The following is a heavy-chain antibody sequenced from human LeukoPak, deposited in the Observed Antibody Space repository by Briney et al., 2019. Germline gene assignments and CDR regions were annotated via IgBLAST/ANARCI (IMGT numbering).Heavy chain of an antibody. CDR2: INPNSGGT. CDR1: GYTFTGYY. D-gene: IGHD2-2*01. CDR3: ARGGDIVVVPAAELNWFDP. V-gene: IGHV1-2*02. J-gene: IGHJ5*02. Sequence: ASVKVSCKASGYTFTGYYMHWVRQAPGQGLEWMGWINPNSGGTNYAQKFQGRVTITRNTSISTAYMELSSLRSEDTAVYYCARGGDIVVVPAAELNWFDPWGQGTLVTVSS.